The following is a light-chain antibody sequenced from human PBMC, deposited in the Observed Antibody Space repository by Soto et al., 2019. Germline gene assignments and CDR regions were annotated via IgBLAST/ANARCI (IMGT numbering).Light chain of an antibody. CDR3: QQSYNVPPVT. CDR2: AAS. Sequence: DIHMTQSPSSLSASVGDTVTITCRASQTISRYLNWYQHKPGQGPKLLINAASRLQSGVPSRFSGGGSETDFTLPITNLQPEDFATYYCQQSYNVPPVTFGGGTKVEVK. CDR1: QTISRY. V-gene: IGKV1-39*01. J-gene: IGKJ4*01.